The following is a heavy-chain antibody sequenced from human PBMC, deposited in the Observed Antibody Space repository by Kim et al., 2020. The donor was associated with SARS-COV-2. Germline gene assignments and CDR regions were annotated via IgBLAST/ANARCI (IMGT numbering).Heavy chain of an antibody. CDR2: ITRNSIHI. Sequence: GGSLRLSCAASGFTFSDYHMNWVRQAPGKGLEWVSTITRNSIHIYYADSVRGRFTISRDNARNSLFLQMNSLRVGDTAVYYCVREVDLADGFWGQGTLVTVSS. CDR3: VREVDLADGF. CDR1: GFTFSDYH. J-gene: IGHJ4*02. V-gene: IGHV3-21*01. D-gene: IGHD3-9*01.